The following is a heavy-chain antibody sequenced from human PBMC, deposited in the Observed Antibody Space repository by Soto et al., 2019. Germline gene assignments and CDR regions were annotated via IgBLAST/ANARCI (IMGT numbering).Heavy chain of an antibody. Sequence: QVQLVQSGAEVKKPGSSVKVSCKASGGTFSNYAISWVRQAPGQGLEWIGGIIPIFGTANYALKFQGRVTITADESTSTAYMELSRLRSEDTAVYYGARGKVDTAKIDAFDIWGQGTMVTVSS. CDR1: GGTFSNYA. CDR2: IIPIFGTA. J-gene: IGHJ3*02. V-gene: IGHV1-69*12. CDR3: ARGKVDTAKIDAFDI. D-gene: IGHD5-18*01.